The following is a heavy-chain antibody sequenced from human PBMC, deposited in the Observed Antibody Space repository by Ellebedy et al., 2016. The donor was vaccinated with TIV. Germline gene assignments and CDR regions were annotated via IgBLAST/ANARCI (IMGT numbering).Heavy chain of an antibody. D-gene: IGHD2-2*01. V-gene: IGHV1-46*01. CDR1: GYTFTSYY. CDR3: ARGSLIVVVPAAHDY. Sequence: AASVKVSCKASGYTFTSYYMHWVRHAPGQGLEWMGIINPSGGSTSYAQKFQGRVTMTRDTSTSTVYMELRSLRSEDTAVYYCARGSLIVVVPAAHDYWGQGTLVTVSS. CDR2: INPSGGST. J-gene: IGHJ4*02.